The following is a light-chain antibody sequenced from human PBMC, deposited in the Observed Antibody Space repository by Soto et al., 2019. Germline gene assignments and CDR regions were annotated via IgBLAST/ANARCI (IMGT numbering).Light chain of an antibody. CDR1: SSNIGAGYD. CDR3: QCYDSSLSGWV. Sequence: QSVLTQPPSVSGAPGQRVTISCTGSSSNIGAGYDVHWYQQLPGTAPKLLIYGNSNRPSGVPDRFSGSKSGTSASLAITGLKAEVEADYYCQCYDSSLSGWVFGGGTKVT. J-gene: IGLJ3*02. V-gene: IGLV1-40*01. CDR2: GNS.